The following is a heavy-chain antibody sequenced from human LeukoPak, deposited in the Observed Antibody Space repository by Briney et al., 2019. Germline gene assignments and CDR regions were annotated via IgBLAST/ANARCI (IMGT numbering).Heavy chain of an antibody. CDR3: ARSGDPGSYYYYGMDV. D-gene: IGHD3-10*01. Sequence: PGGSLRLSCAASGFTFSSYSMNWVRQAPGKGLEWVSSISSSSSYIYYADSVKGRFTISRDNAKNSLYLQMNSLRAEDAAVYYCARSGDPGSYYYYGMDVWGQGTTVTVSS. J-gene: IGHJ6*02. V-gene: IGHV3-21*01. CDR2: ISSSSSYI. CDR1: GFTFSSYS.